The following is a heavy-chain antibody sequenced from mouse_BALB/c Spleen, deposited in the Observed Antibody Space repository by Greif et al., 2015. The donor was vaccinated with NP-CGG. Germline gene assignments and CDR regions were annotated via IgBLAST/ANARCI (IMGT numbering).Heavy chain of an antibody. CDR2: ISSGSSTI. V-gene: IGHV5-17*02. J-gene: IGHJ4*01. CDR3: ARAPYGNYAMDY. D-gene: IGHD2-1*01. Sequence: EVMLVESGGGLVQPGGSRKLSCAASGFTFSSFGMRWVRQAPEKGLEWVAYISSGSSTIYYADTVKGRFTISRDNPKNTLFLQMTSLRSEDTAMYYCARAPYGNYAMDYWGQGTSVTVSS. CDR1: GFTFSSFG.